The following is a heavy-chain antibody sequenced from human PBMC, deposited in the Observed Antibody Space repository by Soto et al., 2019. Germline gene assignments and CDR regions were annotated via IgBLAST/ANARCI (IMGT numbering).Heavy chain of an antibody. CDR1: GYTFTSYG. CDR3: ARVVRKWEPRRHYYYYYGMDV. J-gene: IGHJ6*02. D-gene: IGHD1-26*01. V-gene: IGHV1-18*01. Sequence: ASVKVSCKASGYTFTSYGISWVRQAPGQGLEWMGWISAYNGNTNYAQKHQGRVTMTTGTSTSTAYMELRSLRSDDTAVYYFARVVRKWEPRRHYYYYYGMDVWGQGTTVTVSS. CDR2: ISAYNGNT.